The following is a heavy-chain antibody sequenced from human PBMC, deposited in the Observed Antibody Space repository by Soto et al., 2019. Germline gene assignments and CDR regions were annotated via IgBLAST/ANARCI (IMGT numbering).Heavy chain of an antibody. CDR3: ARTYGGYYDF. CDR1: GGSISGYY. V-gene: IGHV4-59*01. Sequence: PSETLSLTCTVSGGSISGYYWSWIRQPPGKGLEWIGYIYYSGSTNYNPSLKSRVTISVDTSKNQFSLKLSSVTATDTAVYYCARTYGGYYDFWGQGTLVTVPQ. CDR2: IYYSGST. D-gene: IGHD2-8*01. J-gene: IGHJ4*02.